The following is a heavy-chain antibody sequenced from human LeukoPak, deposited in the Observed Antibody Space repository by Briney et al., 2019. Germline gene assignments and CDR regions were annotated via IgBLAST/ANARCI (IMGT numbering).Heavy chain of an antibody. D-gene: IGHD5-18*01. CDR3: ARMGSYGFY. CDR2: INHSGST. J-gene: IGHJ4*02. Sequence: PSETLSLTCAVYGGFFSGYYWSWIRQPPGKGLEWIGEINHSGSTNYNPSLKSRVTISVDTSKNQFSLKLSSVTAADTAVYYCARMGSYGFYWGQGTLVTVSS. CDR1: GGFFSGYY. V-gene: IGHV4-34*01.